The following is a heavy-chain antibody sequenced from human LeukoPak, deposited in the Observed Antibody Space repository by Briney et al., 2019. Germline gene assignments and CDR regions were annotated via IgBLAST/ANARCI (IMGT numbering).Heavy chain of an antibody. J-gene: IGHJ4*02. CDR3: ASRVEATRDY. V-gene: IGHV1-69*02. Sequence: GSSVKVSCKASGGTFSSYTISWVRQAPGQGLEWMGRIIPILGIANYAQKFQGRVTITADKPTSTAYMELSSLRSEDTAVYYCASRVEATRDYWGQGTLVTVSS. CDR1: GGTFSSYT. D-gene: IGHD1-26*01. CDR2: IIPILGIA.